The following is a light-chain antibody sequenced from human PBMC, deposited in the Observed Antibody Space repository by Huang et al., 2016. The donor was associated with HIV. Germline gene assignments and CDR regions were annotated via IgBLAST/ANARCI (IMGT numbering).Light chain of an antibody. J-gene: IGKJ4*01. CDR2: DTS. CDR1: KNVRSN. Sequence: EIVMTQSPATLSVSPGGGATLSCMASKNVRSNLAWYQQTRGQAPRLLLYDTSTRASGVPARFSGSGAGTEFTLTISGLQAEYFAVYYCQQYDNWPPGLTFGGGTKVEI. V-gene: IGKV3D-15*01. CDR3: QQYDNWPPGLT.